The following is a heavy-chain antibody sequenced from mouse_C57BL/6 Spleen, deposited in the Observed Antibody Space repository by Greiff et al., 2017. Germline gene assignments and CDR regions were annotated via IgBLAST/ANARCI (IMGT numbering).Heavy chain of an antibody. J-gene: IGHJ3*01. Sequence: EVHLVESGGGLVKPGGSLKLSCAASGFTFSDYGMHWVRQAPEKGLEWVAYISSGSSTIYYADTVKGRFTISRDNAKNTLFLQMTSLRSEDTAMYYCARGFYYDYDWFAYWGQGTLVTVSA. CDR3: ARGFYYDYDWFAY. CDR2: ISSGSSTI. V-gene: IGHV5-17*01. CDR1: GFTFSDYG. D-gene: IGHD2-4*01.